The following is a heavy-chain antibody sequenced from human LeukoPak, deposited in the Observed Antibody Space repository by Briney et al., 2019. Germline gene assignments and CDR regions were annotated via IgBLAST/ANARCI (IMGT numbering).Heavy chain of an antibody. Sequence: GASVKVSCKASGYTFTSYDIDWVRQATGQGLEWMGWMNPNSGNTGYAQKFQGRVTMTRNTSISTAYMELSSLRSEDTAVYYCARVEGFRYSSSSGWFDPWGQGTLVTVSS. CDR3: ARVEGFRYSSSSGWFDP. CDR1: GYTFTSYD. V-gene: IGHV1-8*01. J-gene: IGHJ5*02. D-gene: IGHD6-13*01. CDR2: MNPNSGNT.